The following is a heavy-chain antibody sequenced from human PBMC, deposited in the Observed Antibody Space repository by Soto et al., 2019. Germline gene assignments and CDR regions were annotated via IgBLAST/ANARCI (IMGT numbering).Heavy chain of an antibody. Sequence: GESLKISCKGSGYSFTSYWISLVRQMPGKGLEWMGRIDPSYSYTNYSPSFQGHVTISADKSISTAYLQWSSLKASDTAMYYCATVTNYYYYYGMDVWGQGTTVTVSS. D-gene: IGHD4-17*01. CDR1: GYSFTSYW. J-gene: IGHJ6*02. CDR2: IDPSYSYT. CDR3: ATVTNYYYYYGMDV. V-gene: IGHV5-10-1*01.